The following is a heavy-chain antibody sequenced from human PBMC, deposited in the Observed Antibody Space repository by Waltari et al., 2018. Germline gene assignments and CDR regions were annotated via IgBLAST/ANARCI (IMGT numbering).Heavy chain of an antibody. J-gene: IGHJ4*02. V-gene: IGHV1-8*01. CDR1: GYTFPNYD. Sequence: QVLLVQSGAELKTPGASVKVSCKASGYTFPNYDINWLRQATGQGPEWVGGMNPKNGNTLYAQKFQGRVTLTRDNSINTAYMELTSLTSDDTGVYYCARGLDSNSWYGAHFWGQGTLVTVAS. CDR3: ARGLDSNSWYGAHF. CDR2: MNPKNGNT. D-gene: IGHD6-13*01.